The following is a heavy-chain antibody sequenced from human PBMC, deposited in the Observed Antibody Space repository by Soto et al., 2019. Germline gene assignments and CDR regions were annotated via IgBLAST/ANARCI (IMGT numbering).Heavy chain of an antibody. CDR1: GYTFTNYD. V-gene: IGHV1-8*01. D-gene: IGHD3-16*01. J-gene: IGHJ5*02. CDR3: ARGRFRRTWFDP. Sequence: QVQLVQSGAEVKKPGASVKVSCKASGYTFTNYDIHWVRQATGQGLEWMGWMNPDSGNTGQSKQFQGRVTMTRDTSISTAYMEMSSVRFEDTAVYYCARGRFRRTWFDPWGQGTLVTVSS. CDR2: MNPDSGNT.